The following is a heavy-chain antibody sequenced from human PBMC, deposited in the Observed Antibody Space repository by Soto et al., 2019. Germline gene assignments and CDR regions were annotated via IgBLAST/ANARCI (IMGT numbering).Heavy chain of an antibody. V-gene: IGHV3-23*01. CDR1: GFTFGNYA. J-gene: IGHJ3*02. D-gene: IGHD1-20*01. CDR2: IGGTGGSP. Sequence: GGSLRLSCAASGFTFGNYAMYWVRQAPGKGLEWASHIGGTGGSPQYTDSVKGRFTISIDNSKNTLYLQMNSLRVEDTAVYYCAKDAVPYNKRHDGFDIWGKGTMVTVSS. CDR3: AKDAVPYNKRHDGFDI.